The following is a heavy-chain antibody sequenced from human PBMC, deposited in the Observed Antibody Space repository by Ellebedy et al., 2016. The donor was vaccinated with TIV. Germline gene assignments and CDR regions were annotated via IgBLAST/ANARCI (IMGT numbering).Heavy chain of an antibody. CDR2: TYYRSKWYN. V-gene: IGHV6-1*01. D-gene: IGHD3-10*01. CDR1: EDSVSSNSAA. CDR3: ARVTNYYGSGSHFDY. J-gene: IGHJ4*02. Sequence: SQTLSLTCXISEDSVSSNSAAWNWIRQSPSRGLEWLGRTYYRSKWYNDYAVSVKSRITINPDTSKNQFSLQLNSVTPEDTAVYYCARVTNYYGSGSHFDYWGQGTLVTVSS.